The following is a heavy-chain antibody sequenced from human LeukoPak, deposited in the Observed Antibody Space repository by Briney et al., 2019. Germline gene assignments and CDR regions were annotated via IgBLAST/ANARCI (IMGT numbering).Heavy chain of an antibody. V-gene: IGHV4-59*08. CDR2: IYYSGNT. D-gene: IGHD1-26*01. J-gene: IGHJ4*02. CDR3: ARHRANSLLPAFDY. CDR1: GGSISSYY. Sequence: PSETLSLTCTVSGGSISSYYWSWIRQPPGKGLEWIGYIYYSGNTNYNPSLKSRVTISVDTSKNQFSLKLSSVTAADTAVYYCARHRANSLLPAFDYWGQGALVTVSS.